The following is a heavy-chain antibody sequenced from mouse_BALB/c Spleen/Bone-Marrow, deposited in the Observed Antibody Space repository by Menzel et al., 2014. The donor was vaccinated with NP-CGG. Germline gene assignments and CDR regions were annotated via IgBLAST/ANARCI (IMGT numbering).Heavy chain of an antibody. J-gene: IGHJ1*01. D-gene: IGHD1-2*01. V-gene: IGHV4-1*02. Sequence: DVMLVESGGGLVQPGGSLKLSCAASGFDFSRYRMSWVRQAPGKGLEWIGEINPDSSTINYTPSLKDKFIISRDNAKNTLYLQMSKVRSEDAALYYCARPTLLRYFDVWGAGTTVTVSS. CDR3: ARPTLLRYFDV. CDR1: GFDFSRYR. CDR2: INPDSSTI.